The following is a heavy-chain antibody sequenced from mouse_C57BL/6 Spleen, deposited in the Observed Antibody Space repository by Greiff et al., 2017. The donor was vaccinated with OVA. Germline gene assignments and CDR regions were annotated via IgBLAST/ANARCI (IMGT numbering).Heavy chain of an antibody. CDR3: ARKEYYDYDEYAMDD. Sequence: QVQLLQPGAELVKPGASVKMSCTASGYTFTSYWITWVKQRPGQGLEWIGDIYPGSGSTNYNEKFKSKATMTVDTSSSTSYMQLSRLTSEDSAVYYCARKEYYDYDEYAMDDWGQGTSVTVSS. V-gene: IGHV1-55*01. D-gene: IGHD2-4*01. J-gene: IGHJ4*01. CDR1: GYTFTSYW. CDR2: IYPGSGST.